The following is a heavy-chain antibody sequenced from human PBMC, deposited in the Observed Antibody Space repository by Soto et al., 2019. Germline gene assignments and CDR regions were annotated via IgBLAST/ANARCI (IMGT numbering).Heavy chain of an antibody. V-gene: IGHV3-33*01. CDR3: ARVVYYYDSSGYCDL. CDR1: GFTFSSYG. J-gene: IGHJ3*01. Sequence: PGGSLRLSCAASGFTFSSYGMHWVRQAPGKGLEWVAVIWYDGSNKYYADSVKGRFTISRDNSKNTLYLQMNSLRAEDTAVYYCARVVYYYDSSGYCDLWGQGTMVTVSS. D-gene: IGHD3-22*01. CDR2: IWYDGSNK.